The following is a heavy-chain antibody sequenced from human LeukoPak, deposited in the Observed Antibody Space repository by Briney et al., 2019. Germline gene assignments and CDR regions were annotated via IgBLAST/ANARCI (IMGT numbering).Heavy chain of an antibody. CDR2: ISGSGGTT. Sequence: GGSLRLSCAASGFTFNNYAMSWVRQAPGKGLEWVSVISGSGGTTYYADSVKGRFTISRDNSKNTLYLQMNSLRVEDTAVYYCAKGLYSGSFFERVGHWGQGTLVTVSS. V-gene: IGHV3-23*01. D-gene: IGHD1-26*01. CDR3: AKGLYSGSFFERVGH. CDR1: GFTFNNYA. J-gene: IGHJ4*02.